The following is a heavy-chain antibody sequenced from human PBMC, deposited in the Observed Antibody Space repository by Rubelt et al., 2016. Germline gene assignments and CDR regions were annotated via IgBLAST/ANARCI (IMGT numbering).Heavy chain of an antibody. Sequence: QLQLQESGPGLVKPSETLSLTCTVSGGSISSGNYWGWIRQPPGKGLEWIGSIFHSGSTYYQPSLKSRITISVDTSKTQFSLKLSSVTAEDTAVYFCAGFSPAVDYWGQGTLVTVSS. CDR2: IFHSGST. D-gene: IGHD2-2*01. CDR1: GGSISSGNY. J-gene: IGHJ4*02. CDR3: AGFSPAVDY. V-gene: IGHV4-38-2*02.